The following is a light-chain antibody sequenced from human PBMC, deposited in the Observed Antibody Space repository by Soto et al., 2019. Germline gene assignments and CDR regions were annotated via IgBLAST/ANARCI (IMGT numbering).Light chain of an antibody. CDR3: QQYGDSPRT. Sequence: EIVLTQSPGTLSLSPGERATLSCRASQSVSSNSLAWYQKKSGQAPRVLIYGASSRATGIPDRFSGSGSGTDFTLTISRLEPEDFAGYYCQQYGDSPRTFGQGTKVEIK. V-gene: IGKV3-20*01. J-gene: IGKJ1*01. CDR2: GAS. CDR1: QSVSSNS.